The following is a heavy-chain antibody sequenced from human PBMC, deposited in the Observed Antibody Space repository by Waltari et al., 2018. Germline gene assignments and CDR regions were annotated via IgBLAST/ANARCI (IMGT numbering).Heavy chain of an antibody. CDR3: ARDVAAQPWYYFDQ. J-gene: IGHJ4*02. Sequence: QVPLVESGGGVVQSGRSLRVSWAASGFTFSSYLRHWVRQAPGKGPEWVAVISFDGSIKNYPESVKGRFTISRDNSKSTLYLQMNSLRPEDTALYYCARDVAAQPWYYFDQWGQGTLVTVSS. D-gene: IGHD6-6*01. CDR1: GFTFSSYL. V-gene: IGHV3-30-3*01. CDR2: ISFDGSIK.